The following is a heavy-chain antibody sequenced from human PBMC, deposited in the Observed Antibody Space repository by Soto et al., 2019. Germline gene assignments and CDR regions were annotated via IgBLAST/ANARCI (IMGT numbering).Heavy chain of an antibody. V-gene: IGHV4-34*01. D-gene: IGHD3-10*01. CDR3: ARRPDGSDI. J-gene: IGHJ4*03. CDR1: GVSLSGYY. CDR2: INYGGDT. Sequence: TSETLSLTCAVYGVSLSGYYWSWVRPLPGEGLEWIGQINYGGDTDYNPSLESRVTMSVDTSEKTLSLKLTSVTAADTAMYYCARRPDGSDIWGQGTLVTVSS.